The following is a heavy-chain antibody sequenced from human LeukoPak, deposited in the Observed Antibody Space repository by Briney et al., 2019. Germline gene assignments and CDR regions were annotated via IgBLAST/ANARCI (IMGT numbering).Heavy chain of an antibody. D-gene: IGHD6-13*01. CDR3: AREEYSSSWYPLEYYYYGMDV. CDR1: GYTFTGYY. J-gene: IGHJ6*02. Sequence: ASVKVSCKASGYTFTGYYMHWVRQAPGQGLEWMGWINPNSGGTNYAQKFQGRVTMTRDTSISTAYMELSRLRSDDTAVYYCAREEYSSSWYPLEYYYYGMDVWGQGTTVTVSS. CDR2: INPNSGGT. V-gene: IGHV1-2*02.